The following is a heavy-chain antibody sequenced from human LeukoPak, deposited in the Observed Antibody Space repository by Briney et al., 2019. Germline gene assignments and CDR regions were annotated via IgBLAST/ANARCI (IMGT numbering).Heavy chain of an antibody. J-gene: IGHJ6*02. V-gene: IGHV6-1*01. CDR3: ARGAYGSGSYYYYYGMDV. D-gene: IGHD3-10*01. CDR1: GDSVSSNSAA. CDR2: TYYRSKWYN. Sequence: SQTLSLTCAISGDSVSSNSAAWNWIRQSPSRGLEWLGRTYYRSKWYNDYAVSVKSRINITPDTSKNQFSLQLNSVTPEDTAVYYCARGAYGSGSYYYYYGMDVWGQGTTVPVSS.